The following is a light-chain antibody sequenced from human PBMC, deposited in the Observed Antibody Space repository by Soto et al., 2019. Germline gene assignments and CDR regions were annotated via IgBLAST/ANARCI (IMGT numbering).Light chain of an antibody. J-gene: IGKJ4*01. CDR1: QSVSRY. CDR3: QQRSNWPLT. Sequence: EIVLTQSPASLYLSPGERAILSCRASQSVSRYLTWFQQKHGQAPRLLIYDASTRATGIPARFSGSGSGTDLTLTISSLEPEDFAVYYGQQRSNWPLTFGGGTKVEIK. CDR2: DAS. V-gene: IGKV3-11*01.